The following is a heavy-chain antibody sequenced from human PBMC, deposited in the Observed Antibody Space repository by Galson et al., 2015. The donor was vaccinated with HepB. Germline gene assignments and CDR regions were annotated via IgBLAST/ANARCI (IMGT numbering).Heavy chain of an antibody. CDR3: ARDLAGYSSTWRRYWFFDL. CDR2: ISSSSTTI. CDR1: EFTFSSYS. Sequence: SLRLSCAASEFTFSSYSMNWVRQAPGKGLEWVSFISSSSTTIYYADSVKGRFTISRDDAKNSLYLQMNSLRAEDTAVYYCARDLAGYSSTWRRYWFFDLWGRGTLVTVSS. J-gene: IGHJ2*01. D-gene: IGHD6-13*01. V-gene: IGHV3-48*04.